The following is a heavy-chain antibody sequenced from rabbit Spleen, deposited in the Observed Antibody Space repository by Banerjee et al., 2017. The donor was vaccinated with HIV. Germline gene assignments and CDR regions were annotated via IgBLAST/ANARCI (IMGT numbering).Heavy chain of an antibody. J-gene: IGHJ3*01. V-gene: IGHV1S40*01. Sequence: QSLEESGGDLVKPGASLTLTCKASGFSLSNYYMCWVRQAPGKGLEWIACIDGSGGATYYASWAKGRLTISKASSITVTLQMTSLTDADTATYFCARFAWLSGDYRGSGDLWGQGTLVTVS. CDR1: GFSLSNYY. CDR2: IDGSGGAT. D-gene: IGHD1-1*01. CDR3: ARFAWLSGDYRGSGDL.